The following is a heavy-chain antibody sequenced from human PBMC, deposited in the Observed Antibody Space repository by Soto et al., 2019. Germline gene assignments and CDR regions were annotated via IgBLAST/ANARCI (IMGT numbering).Heavy chain of an antibody. CDR2: IYPGDSDT. J-gene: IGHJ6*02. Sequence: GESLKISCKASVYNFTNYWIVWVRQTPGKGLEWMGIIYPGDSDTRYSPSLQGQVTISADKSISTAYLQWDTLKASDSAIYYCARQRNAYYGMAVWGQGTTVTVSS. CDR3: ARQRNAYYGMAV. V-gene: IGHV5-51*01. CDR1: VYNFTNYW.